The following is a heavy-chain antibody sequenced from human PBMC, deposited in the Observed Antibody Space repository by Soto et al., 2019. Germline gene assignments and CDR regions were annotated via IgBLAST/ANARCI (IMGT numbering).Heavy chain of an antibody. J-gene: IGHJ4*01. CDR3: ARDMGTTVSRPMDY. D-gene: IGHD4-17*01. V-gene: IGHV3-30-3*01. CDR1: GFTFSSYA. CDR2: ISDDGSTK. Sequence: VQLVESGGGVVQPGRSLRLSCAVSGFTFSSYAMHWVRQAPGKGLEWVADISDDGSTKYYAESVKGRFTISKDKSKNTLYLQMNSLRAEDTAVYYCARDMGTTVSRPMDYWGQGTLVTVSS.